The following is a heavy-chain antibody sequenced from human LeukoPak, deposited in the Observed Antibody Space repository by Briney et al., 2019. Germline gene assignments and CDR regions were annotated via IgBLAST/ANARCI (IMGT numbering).Heavy chain of an antibody. Sequence: SQTLSLTCTVSGGSISSGSYYWSWIRQPAGKGLEWIGRVYTSGSTIYNPSLKSRVTISVDTSKNQFSLKLSSVTAADTAVYYCAMRRVEMATIYAFDIWGQGTMVTVSS. CDR2: VYTSGST. CDR3: AMRRVEMATIYAFDI. V-gene: IGHV4-61*02. CDR1: GGSISSGSYY. D-gene: IGHD5-24*01. J-gene: IGHJ3*02.